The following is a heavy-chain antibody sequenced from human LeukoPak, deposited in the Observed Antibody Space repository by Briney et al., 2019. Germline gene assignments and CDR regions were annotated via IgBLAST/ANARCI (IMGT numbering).Heavy chain of an antibody. CDR3: ARDLGTDGKYYYGY. CDR1: GFTFRSYG. D-gene: IGHD1-26*01. V-gene: IGHV3-33*01. CDR2: IWYDGSYQ. Sequence: GRSLRLSCAPSGFTFRSYGMHWVRQPPGKGLEWVAVIWYDGSYQYYADSVKGRFTISRDNTKNTLYLQMNSLRVEDTAMYYCARDLGTDGKYYYGYWGQGTLVTVSS. J-gene: IGHJ4*02.